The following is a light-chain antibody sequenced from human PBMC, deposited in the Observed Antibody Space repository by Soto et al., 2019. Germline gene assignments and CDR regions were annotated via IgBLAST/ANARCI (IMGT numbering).Light chain of an antibody. V-gene: IGKV3-15*01. Sequence: ESVLTQSPDTLSQSPGERATLSCRACQSVSSYLAWYQQKPGQAPRLLIFGASTRATGIPARFSGSGSGTEFTLTISSLQSEDFAVYYCQQYNNWPPSITFGQGTRLEIK. CDR2: GAS. CDR1: QSVSSY. CDR3: QQYNNWPPSIT. J-gene: IGKJ5*01.